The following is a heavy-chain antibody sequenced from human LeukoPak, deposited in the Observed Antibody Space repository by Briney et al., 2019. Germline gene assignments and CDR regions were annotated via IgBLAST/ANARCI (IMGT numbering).Heavy chain of an antibody. V-gene: IGHV3-66*02. D-gene: IGHD6-19*01. Sequence: GGSLRLSCAASGFSVSSNSMNWVRQAPGKGLEWVSAIYTGGTTYYADSVKGRFTISRDNSKNTLYLQLNSLRAEDTAVYYCARDKLGSGYSSDFDCWGQGTLVTVSS. CDR3: ARDKLGSGYSSDFDC. J-gene: IGHJ4*02. CDR1: GFSVSSNS. CDR2: IYTGGTT.